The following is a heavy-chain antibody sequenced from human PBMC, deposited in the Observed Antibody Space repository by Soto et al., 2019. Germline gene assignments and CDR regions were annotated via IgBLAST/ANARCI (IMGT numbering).Heavy chain of an antibody. V-gene: IGHV3-23*01. CDR1: GFTFSTYG. CDR2: ISDSGGST. J-gene: IGHJ4*02. D-gene: IGHD3-10*01. Sequence: GGSLRHSCEASGFTFSTYGMSWVRQAPGKGLEWVSGISDSGGSTYYADSVKGRFTISRDNSKNTLYLQMNSLRAEDTALYYCAKDLWFAEVLKLVFDYWGQGAPVTVS. CDR3: AKDLWFAEVLKLVFDY.